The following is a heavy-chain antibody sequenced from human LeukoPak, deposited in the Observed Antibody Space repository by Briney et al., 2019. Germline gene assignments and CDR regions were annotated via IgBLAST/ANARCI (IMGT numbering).Heavy chain of an antibody. V-gene: IGHV3-48*03. CDR1: GFTFGSYE. Sequence: HAGGSLRLSCAASGFTFGSYEMNWVRRAPGKGLEWVSYISGSGSTIYYADSVKGRFTISRDNAKNSLNLQMNSLSADDTAVYYCARNFASESYKGGYFDYWGQGTLVTVTS. J-gene: IGHJ4*02. CDR2: ISGSGSTI. CDR3: ARNFASESYKGGYFDY. D-gene: IGHD3-10*01.